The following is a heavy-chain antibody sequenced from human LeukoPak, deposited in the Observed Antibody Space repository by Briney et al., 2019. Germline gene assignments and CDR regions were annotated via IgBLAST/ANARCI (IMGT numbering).Heavy chain of an antibody. CDR2: INHSGST. Sequence: PSETLSLTCAVYGGSFSGYYWSWIRQPPGKGLEWIGEINHSGSTSYNPSLKSRVTISVDTSKNQFSLKLSSVTAADTAVYYCATYSSSNGREFQYWGQGTLVTVSS. CDR3: ATYSSSNGREFQY. CDR1: GGSFSGYY. V-gene: IGHV4-34*01. J-gene: IGHJ1*01. D-gene: IGHD2-2*01.